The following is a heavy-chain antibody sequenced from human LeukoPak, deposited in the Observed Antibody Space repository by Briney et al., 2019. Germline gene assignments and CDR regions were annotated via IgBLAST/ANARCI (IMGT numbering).Heavy chain of an antibody. D-gene: IGHD3-16*01. Sequence: GGSLRLFCAASGFIFTTYGMKWVRQAPGKGLEWVSSISGIGGAIYYAASVKGRFTISRDNAKNSLSLQMNSLRDEDTAVYYCARDYVYGFDVWGQGTTVTVSS. J-gene: IGHJ6*02. CDR1: GFIFTTYG. V-gene: IGHV3-48*02. CDR2: ISGIGGAI. CDR3: ARDYVYGFDV.